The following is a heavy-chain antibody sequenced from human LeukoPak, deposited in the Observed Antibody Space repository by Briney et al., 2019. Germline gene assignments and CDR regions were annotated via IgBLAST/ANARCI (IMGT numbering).Heavy chain of an antibody. V-gene: IGHV4-30-4*08. CDR1: GGSISSGDYY. CDR2: IYYSGST. Sequence: SQTVSLTCTVSGGSISSGDYYWSWIRQPPGKVVEWIGYIYYSGSTYYNPSLKSRVTISVDTSMNQFSLKLSSVTAADTAVYCCNRALRLNYCYYYLDVWGKGTMVTVSS. J-gene: IGHJ6*03. CDR3: NRALRLNYCYYYLDV. D-gene: IGHD2-15*01.